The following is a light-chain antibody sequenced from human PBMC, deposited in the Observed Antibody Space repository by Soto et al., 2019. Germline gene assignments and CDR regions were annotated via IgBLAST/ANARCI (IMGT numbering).Light chain of an antibody. V-gene: IGKV4-1*01. CDR3: QQYYSTPLT. Sequence: DMVMTQSPDALAVSLGERATINCKSSQSVLSSSNNINALSWYQQKPGQPPKLLFYWASTRESGVPDRFSGSGSGTDFTRIIISLQAEDVALSYCQQYYSTPLTFGGGTQVEI. CDR2: WAS. CDR1: QSVLSSSNNINA. J-gene: IGKJ4*01.